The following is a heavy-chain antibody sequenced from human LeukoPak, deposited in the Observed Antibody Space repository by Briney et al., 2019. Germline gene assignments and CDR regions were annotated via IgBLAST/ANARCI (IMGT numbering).Heavy chain of an antibody. Sequence: PSQTLSLTCTVSGGSISSGGYYWSWIRQSPGQGLEWIGYIYYSGNTNYNPSLRGRVTISVDTSKNQFSLKLTSVTAADTAVYYCARQNPAAAGQGLDFWGQGALVTVSS. D-gene: IGHD6-13*01. V-gene: IGHV4-61*08. CDR2: IYYSGNT. CDR1: GGSISSGGYY. CDR3: ARQNPAAAGQGLDF. J-gene: IGHJ4*02.